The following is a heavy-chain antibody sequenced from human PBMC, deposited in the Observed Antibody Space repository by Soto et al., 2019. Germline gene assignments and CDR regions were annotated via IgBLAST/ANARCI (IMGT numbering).Heavy chain of an antibody. J-gene: IGHJ4*02. CDR2: ISSTTNYI. CDR1: GFTFTNYD. CDR3: ARESEDPTSNFDY. V-gene: IGHV3-21*06. Sequence: PGGSLRLSCAASGFTFTNYDMHWVRQAPGKGLEWVSSISSTTNYIYYGDSMKGRFTISRDNAKNSLYLEMNSLRAEDTAVYYCARESEDPTSNFDYWGQGTLVTVSS.